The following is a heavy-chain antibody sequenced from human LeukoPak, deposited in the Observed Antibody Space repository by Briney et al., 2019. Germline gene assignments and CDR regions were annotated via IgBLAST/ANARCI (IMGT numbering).Heavy chain of an antibody. Sequence: SETLSLTCTVSGGSISSYYWSWIRQPPGKGLEWIGYIYYSGSTNYNPSLKSRVTISVDTSKNQFSLKLSSVTAADTAVYYCARGDYGDSDTFDYWGQGTLVTVSS. J-gene: IGHJ4*02. CDR2: IYYSGST. D-gene: IGHD4-17*01. CDR3: ARGDYGDSDTFDY. V-gene: IGHV4-59*01. CDR1: GGSISSYY.